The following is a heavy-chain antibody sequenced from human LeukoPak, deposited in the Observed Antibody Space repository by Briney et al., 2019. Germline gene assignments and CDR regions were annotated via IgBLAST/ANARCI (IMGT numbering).Heavy chain of an antibody. CDR3: ARSNWNYFRY. CDR2: INHSGST. CDR1: GGSFSGYY. D-gene: IGHD1-1*01. J-gene: IGHJ4*02. V-gene: IGHV4-34*01. Sequence: SETLSLTCAVYGGSFSGYYWSWIRQPPGKGPEWIGEINHSGSTNYNPSLKSRVTISVDTSKNQFSLKLSSVTAADTAVYYCARSNWNYFRYWGQGTLVTVSS.